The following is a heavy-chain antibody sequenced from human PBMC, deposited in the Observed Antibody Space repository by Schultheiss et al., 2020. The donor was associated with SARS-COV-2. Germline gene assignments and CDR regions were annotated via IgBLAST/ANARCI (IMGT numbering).Heavy chain of an antibody. CDR2: INHSGST. V-gene: IGHV4-34*01. J-gene: IGHJ6*02. Sequence: SQTLSLTCAVYGGSFSGYYWSWIRQPPGKGLEWIGEINHSGSTNYNPSLKSRVTMSIHTSKNQFSLKLSSVTAADTAVYYCARDRGTSSWFLTPLTTTQKYGMDVWGQGTTVTVSS. CDR1: GGSFSGYY. CDR3: ARDRGTSSWFLTPLTTTQKYGMDV. D-gene: IGHD6-13*01.